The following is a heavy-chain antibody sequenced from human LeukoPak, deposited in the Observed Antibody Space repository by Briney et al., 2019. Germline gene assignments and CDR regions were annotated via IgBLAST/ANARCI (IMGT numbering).Heavy chain of an antibody. Sequence: GGSLRLSCAASGFTFSSYAMSWVRQATGKGLDWVSAISGSGGSTYYADSVKGRFTISRDNSKNTLYLQMNSLRAEDTAVYYCAKEEGIAVAAPVTWGQGTLVTVSS. V-gene: IGHV3-23*01. CDR3: AKEEGIAVAAPVT. CDR2: ISGSGGST. J-gene: IGHJ5*02. CDR1: GFTFSSYA. D-gene: IGHD6-19*01.